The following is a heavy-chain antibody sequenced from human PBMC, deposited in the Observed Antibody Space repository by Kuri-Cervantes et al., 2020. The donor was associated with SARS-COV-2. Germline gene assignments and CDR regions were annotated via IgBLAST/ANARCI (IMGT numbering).Heavy chain of an antibody. Sequence: GGSLRLSCEVSGFLFSASAIHWVRQGSGKGLEWVANIKQDGSEKYYVDSVKGRFTISRDNAKNSLYLQMNSLRAEDTAVYYCARVAGDPYYFDYWGQGTLVTVSS. CDR1: GFLFSASA. D-gene: IGHD7-27*01. CDR2: IKQDGSEK. J-gene: IGHJ4*02. CDR3: ARVAGDPYYFDY. V-gene: IGHV3-7*01.